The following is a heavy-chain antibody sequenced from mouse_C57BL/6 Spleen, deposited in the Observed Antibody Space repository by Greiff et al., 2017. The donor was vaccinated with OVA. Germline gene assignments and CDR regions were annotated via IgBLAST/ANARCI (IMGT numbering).Heavy chain of an antibody. D-gene: IGHD1-1*01. CDR1: GYTFTSYW. CDR3: ARDYYGSSLYAMDY. CDR2: IDPNSGGT. Sequence: VQLQESGAELVKPGASVKLSCKASGYTFTSYWMHWVKQRPGRGLEWIGRIDPNSGGTKYNEKFKSKATLTVDKPSSTAYMQLSSLTSEDSAVYYCARDYYGSSLYAMDYWGQGTSVTVSS. V-gene: IGHV1-72*01. J-gene: IGHJ4*01.